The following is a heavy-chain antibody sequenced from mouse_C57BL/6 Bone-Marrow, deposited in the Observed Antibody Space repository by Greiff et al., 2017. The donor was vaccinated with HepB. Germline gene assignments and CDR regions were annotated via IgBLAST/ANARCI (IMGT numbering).Heavy chain of an antibody. CDR1: GFSLTSYG. CDR3: ARKGYFDV. J-gene: IGHJ1*03. CDR2: IWSGGSP. Sequence: QVQLQQSGPGLVQPSQSLSITCTVSGFSLTSYGVHWVRQSPGKGLEWLGVIWSGGSPDYNAAFISRLSISKDNSKSQVFFKMNSLQADDTAIYYCARKGYFDVWGTGTTVTVSS. V-gene: IGHV2-2*01.